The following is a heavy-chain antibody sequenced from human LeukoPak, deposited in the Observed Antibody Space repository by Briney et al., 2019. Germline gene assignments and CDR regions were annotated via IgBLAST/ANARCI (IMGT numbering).Heavy chain of an antibody. V-gene: IGHV1-46*01. CDR3: ARDRGLDAFDI. D-gene: IGHD3-10*01. CDR2: IDPSGGST. Sequence: ASVKVSCKASGYTFTSYYMHWVRQAPGQGLEWMGIIDPSGGSTSYAQKFQGRVTMTRDTSTSTVYMELSSLRSEDTAVYYCARDRGLDAFDIWGQGTMVTVSS. J-gene: IGHJ3*02. CDR1: GYTFTSYY.